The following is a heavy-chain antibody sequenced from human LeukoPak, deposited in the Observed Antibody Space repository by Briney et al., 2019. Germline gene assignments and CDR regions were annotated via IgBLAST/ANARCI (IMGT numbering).Heavy chain of an antibody. CDR3: AREREERGYSYGYNY. V-gene: IGHV4-61*01. Sequence: SETLSLTCTVSGGSFSSGSYYWRWIRQPPGEGLERIGYIYYSGSTNYNPSLKSRVTLSVDTSKNQFSLKLSSVTAADTAVYYCAREREERGYSYGYNYWGQGTLVTVSS. D-gene: IGHD5-18*01. J-gene: IGHJ4*02. CDR2: IYYSGST. CDR1: GGSFSSGSYY.